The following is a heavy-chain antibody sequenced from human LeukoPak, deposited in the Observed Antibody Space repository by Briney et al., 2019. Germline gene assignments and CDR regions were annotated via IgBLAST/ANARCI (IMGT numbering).Heavy chain of an antibody. CDR2: IYYSGST. J-gene: IGHJ5*02. D-gene: IGHD6-19*01. CDR1: GGSISSSSYY. V-gene: IGHV4-39*01. Sequence: SETLSLTCTASGGSISSSSYYWGWIRQPPGKGLEWIGSIYYSGSTYYNPSLKSRVTISVDTSKNQFSLKLSSVTAADTAVYYCARRGPDSSGWYASEVRFDPWGQGTLVTVSS. CDR3: ARRGPDSSGWYASEVRFDP.